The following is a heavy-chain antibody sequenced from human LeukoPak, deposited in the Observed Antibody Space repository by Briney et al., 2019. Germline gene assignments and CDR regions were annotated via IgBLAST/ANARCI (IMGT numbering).Heavy chain of an antibody. J-gene: IGHJ4*02. CDR1: GGSISSSNW. Sequence: PSETRSLTCAGSGGSISSSNWWSWVRQPPGKGLEWIGEIYHSGSTNYNPSLKSRVTISVDRSKNQFSLKLSSVTAADTAVYYCAREGSSGRYFDYWGQGTLVTVSS. CDR3: AREGSSGRYFDY. CDR2: IYHSGST. V-gene: IGHV4-4*02. D-gene: IGHD5-12*01.